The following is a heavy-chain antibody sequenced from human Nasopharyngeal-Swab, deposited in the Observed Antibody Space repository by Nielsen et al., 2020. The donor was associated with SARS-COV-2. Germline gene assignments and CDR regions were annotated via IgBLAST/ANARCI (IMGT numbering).Heavy chain of an antibody. D-gene: IGHD6-19*01. Sequence: ASVKVSCNASGHTFTSYGISWVRQAPGQGLEWMGWISAYNGNTNYAQKLQGRVTMTTDTSTSTAYMELRSLRSDDTAVYYCARSTIAVAGRGISDYWGQGTLVTVSS. CDR3: ARSTIAVAGRGISDY. CDR1: GHTFTSYG. J-gene: IGHJ4*02. CDR2: ISAYNGNT. V-gene: IGHV1-18*01.